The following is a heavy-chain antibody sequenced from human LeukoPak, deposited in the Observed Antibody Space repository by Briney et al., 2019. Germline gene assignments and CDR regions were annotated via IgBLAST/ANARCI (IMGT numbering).Heavy chain of an antibody. V-gene: IGHV1-69*13. D-gene: IGHD5-18*01. CDR3: ARVREYSYGSYPYYYYYYMDV. CDR2: IIPIFGTA. CDR1: GGTFSSYA. J-gene: IGHJ6*03. Sequence: GASVKVSCKASGGTFSSYAISWVRQAPGQGLEWMGGIIPIFGTANYAQKFQGRVTITADESTSTAYMELSSLRSEDTAVYYCARVREYSYGSYPYYYYYYMDVWGKGTTVTISS.